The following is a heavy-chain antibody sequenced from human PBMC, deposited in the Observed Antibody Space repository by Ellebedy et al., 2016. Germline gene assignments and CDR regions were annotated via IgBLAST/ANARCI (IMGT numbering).Heavy chain of an antibody. J-gene: IGHJ5*02. CDR1: GFTFSSYA. CDR3: AKGGPAAAGTDWFDP. D-gene: IGHD6-13*01. V-gene: IGHV3-23*01. Sequence: GESLKISXAASGFTFSSYAMSWVRQAPGKGLEWVSAISGSGGSTYYADSVKGRFTISRDNSKNTLYLQMNSLRAEDTAVYYCAKGGPAAAGTDWFDPWGQGTLVTVSS. CDR2: ISGSGGST.